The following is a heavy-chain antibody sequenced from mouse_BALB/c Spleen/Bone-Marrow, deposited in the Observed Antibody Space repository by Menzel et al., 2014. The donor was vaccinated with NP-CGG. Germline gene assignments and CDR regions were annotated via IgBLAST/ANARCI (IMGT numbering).Heavy chain of an antibody. Sequence: VMLVESGPGLVAPSQSLSITCTVSGFSLTSYGVHWVRQPPGKGLEWLGVIWAGGSTNYNSALMSRLSISKDNSKSQVLLKMNSLQTDDTAMYYCARPTPRYFAMDYWGQGTSVTVSS. CDR3: ARPTPRYFAMDY. V-gene: IGHV2-9*02. CDR2: IWAGGST. J-gene: IGHJ4*01. CDR1: GFSLTSYG. D-gene: IGHD6-1*01.